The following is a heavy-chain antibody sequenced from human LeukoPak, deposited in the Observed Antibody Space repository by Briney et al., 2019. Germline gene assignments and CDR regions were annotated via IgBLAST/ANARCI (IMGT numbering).Heavy chain of an antibody. V-gene: IGHV4-34*01. CDR3: AREVGSSSWYSWWYFDL. CDR1: GGSISSYY. CDR2: INHSGST. J-gene: IGHJ2*01. D-gene: IGHD6-13*01. Sequence: SETLSLTCTVSGGSISSYYWSWIRQPPGKGLEWIGEINHSGSTNYNPSLKSRVTISVDTSKNQFSLKLSSVTAADTAVYYCAREVGSSSWYSWWYFDLWGRGTLVTVSS.